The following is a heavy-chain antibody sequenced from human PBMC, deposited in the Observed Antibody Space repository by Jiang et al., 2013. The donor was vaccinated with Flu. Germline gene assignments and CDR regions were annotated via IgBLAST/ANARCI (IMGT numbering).Heavy chain of an antibody. D-gene: IGHD3-10*01. Sequence: AVISYDGSNKYYADSVKGRFTISRDNSKNTLYLQMNSLRAEDTAVYYCASSIGLYGSGSYYNYGMDVWGQGTTVTVSS. J-gene: IGHJ6*02. CDR3: ASSIGLYGSGSYYNYGMDV. CDR2: ISYDGSNK. V-gene: IGHV3-30*01.